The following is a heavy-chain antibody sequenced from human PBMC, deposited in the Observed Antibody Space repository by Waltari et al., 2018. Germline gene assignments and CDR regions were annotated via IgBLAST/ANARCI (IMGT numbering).Heavy chain of an antibody. J-gene: IGHJ5*02. CDR3: ARGTRIAVARETWFDP. Sequence: QVQLQQWGAGLLKPSETLSLTCAVYGGSFSGYYWSWIRQPPGKGLEWIGEINHSGSTNYNPYLKSRVTISVDTSKNQFSLKLSSVTAADTAVYYCARGTRIAVARETWFDPWGQGTLVTVSS. V-gene: IGHV4-34*01. D-gene: IGHD6-19*01. CDR2: INHSGST. CDR1: GGSFSGYY.